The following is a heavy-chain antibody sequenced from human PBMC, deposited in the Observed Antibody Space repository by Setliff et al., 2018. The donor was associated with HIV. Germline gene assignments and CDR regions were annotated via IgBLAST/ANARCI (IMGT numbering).Heavy chain of an antibody. D-gene: IGHD6-13*01. CDR2: IYYSGST. CDR3: ARESLAVGTRWFDP. J-gene: IGHJ5*02. CDR1: GGSISSYY. V-gene: IGHV4-59*12. Sequence: PSETLSLTCTVSGGSISSYYWSWIRQPPGKGLEWIGYIYYSGSTNYNPSLKSRVTISLDTFKNQFSLKVNSVTAADTAIYYCARESLAVGTRWFDPWGQGTLVTVSS.